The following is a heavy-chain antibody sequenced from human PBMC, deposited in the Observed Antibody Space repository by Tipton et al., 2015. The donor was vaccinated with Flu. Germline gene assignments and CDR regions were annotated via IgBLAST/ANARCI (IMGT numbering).Heavy chain of an antibody. V-gene: IGHV3-7*01. J-gene: IGHJ3*02. D-gene: IGHD2-8*01. CDR3: ARDYGISHAFDI. Sequence: SLRLSCAASGFTFSSYWMSWVRQAPGKGLEWVANIKQGGSEKYYVDSVKGRFTISRDNAKNSLYLQMNSLRAEDTAVYYCARDYGISHAFDIWGQGTMVTVSS. CDR2: IKQGGSEK. CDR1: GFTFSSYW.